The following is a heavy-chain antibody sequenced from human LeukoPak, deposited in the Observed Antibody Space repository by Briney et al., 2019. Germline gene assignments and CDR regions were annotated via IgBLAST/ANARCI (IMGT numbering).Heavy chain of an antibody. CDR2: ISCYNGDT. D-gene: IGHD6-19*01. V-gene: IGHV1-18*01. Sequence: ASVKVSCKTSGYTFTRYGVSWVRQAPGQGLEWMGWISCYNGDTNYAQNFQGRLTVTKDTSATTVYMELRSLSSDDTAFYYCARDPSNSSGRNILFDFWGQGTLVTVSS. CDR3: ARDPSNSSGRNILFDF. CDR1: GYTFTRYG. J-gene: IGHJ4*02.